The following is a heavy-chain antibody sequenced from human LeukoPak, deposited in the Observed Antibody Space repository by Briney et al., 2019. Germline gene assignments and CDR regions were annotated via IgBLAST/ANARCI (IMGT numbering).Heavy chain of an antibody. D-gene: IGHD1-26*01. CDR1: GFTFSDSD. Sequence: GRSLRLSCAASGFTFSDSDMHWVRQTSGKGLEWVGRIRDKASNYATAYAAPVKGRVTISRDDSKNTACLQMNSLKTEDTAIYYCTYYRRDPRGFYYGMDVWGQGTTVTVSS. CDR2: IRDKASNYAT. CDR3: TYYRRDPRGFYYGMDV. J-gene: IGHJ6*02. V-gene: IGHV3-73*01.